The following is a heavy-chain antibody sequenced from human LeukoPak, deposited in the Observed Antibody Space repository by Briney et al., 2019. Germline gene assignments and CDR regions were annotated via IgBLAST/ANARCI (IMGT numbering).Heavy chain of an antibody. CDR3: ARVGQYCSSSSCFDY. Sequence: ASVKVSCKASGYTFTSYGISWVRQAPRQGLEWMGWISAYNGNTDYAQKLQGRVTMTTDTSTSTAYMELRSLKSDDTAVYYCARVGQYCSSSSCFDYWGQGTLVTVSS. V-gene: IGHV1-18*01. D-gene: IGHD2-2*01. CDR1: GYTFTSYG. J-gene: IGHJ4*02. CDR2: ISAYNGNT.